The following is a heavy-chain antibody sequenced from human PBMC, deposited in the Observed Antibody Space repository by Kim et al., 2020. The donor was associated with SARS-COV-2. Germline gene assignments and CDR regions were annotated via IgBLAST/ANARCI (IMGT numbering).Heavy chain of an antibody. CDR3: ARLGNWNYGGVDF. CDR1: GAAVNSDSFY. V-gene: IGHV4-61*01. CDR2: ILYTGST. Sequence: SETLSLTCDVSGAAVNSDSFYWTWIRQPPGKRPEYIGYILYTGSTTFNPSLRSRASISVDTSKNQFSLRLTSVTAADTAIYFCARLGNWNYGGVDFWGQGTLVTVSS. J-gene: IGHJ4*02. D-gene: IGHD1-7*01.